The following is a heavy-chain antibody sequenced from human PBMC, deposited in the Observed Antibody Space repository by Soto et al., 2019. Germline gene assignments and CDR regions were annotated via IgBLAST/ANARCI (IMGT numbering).Heavy chain of an antibody. D-gene: IGHD4-17*01. V-gene: IGHV1-18*01. CDR3: ARDPTTVTTYGGYNWFDP. CDR2: ISAYNGNT. J-gene: IGHJ5*02. CDR1: GYTFTSYG. Sequence: ASVKVSCKASGYTFTSYGITWVRQAPGQGLEWMGWISAYNGNTDYAQKLQGRVTMTTDTSTSTAYMELRSLRSDDTAVYYCARDPTTVTTYGGYNWFDPWGQGNLVTVSS.